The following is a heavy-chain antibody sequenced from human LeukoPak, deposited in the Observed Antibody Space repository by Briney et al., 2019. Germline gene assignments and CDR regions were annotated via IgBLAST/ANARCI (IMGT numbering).Heavy chain of an antibody. CDR1: GYSFTSHY. D-gene: IGHD4-11*01. V-gene: IGHV1-46*01. J-gene: IGHJ6*03. CDR2: INPRGTST. Sequence: GASVKVSCKASGYSFTSHYMHWVRQAPGQGLEWMGLINPRGTSTICAEKFQGRIIMTRDMSTTTDYMELSSLKSDDTAVYYCASSLTTTTPYYYMDVWGKGTTVTVSS. CDR3: ASSLTTTTPYYYMDV.